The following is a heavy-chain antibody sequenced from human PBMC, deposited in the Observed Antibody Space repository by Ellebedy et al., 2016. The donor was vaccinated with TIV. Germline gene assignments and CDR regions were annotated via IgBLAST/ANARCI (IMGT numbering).Heavy chain of an antibody. V-gene: IGHV1-8*01. J-gene: IGHJ4*02. Sequence: AASVKVSCKVSGYILTELSMHWVRQATGQGLEWMGWMNPNSGNTGYAQKFQGRVTMTRNTSISTAYMELSSLRSEDTAVYYCARGFRSAGYWGQGTLVTVSS. CDR1: GYILTELS. D-gene: IGHD1-14*01. CDR2: MNPNSGNT. CDR3: ARGFRSAGY.